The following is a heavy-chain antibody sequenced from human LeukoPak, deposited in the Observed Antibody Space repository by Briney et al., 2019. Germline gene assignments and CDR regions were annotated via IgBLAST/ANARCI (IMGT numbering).Heavy chain of an antibody. V-gene: IGHV3-21*01. D-gene: IGHD6-19*01. J-gene: IGHJ4*02. Sequence: PGGSLRLSCAASGFTFSSYSMNWVRQAPGKGLEWVSSISSSSSYIYYADSVKGRFTISRDNAKNSLYLQMNSLRAEDTAVYYCAKDSGANIAVAGTDFDYWGQGTLVTVSS. CDR2: ISSSSSYI. CDR3: AKDSGANIAVAGTDFDY. CDR1: GFTFSSYS.